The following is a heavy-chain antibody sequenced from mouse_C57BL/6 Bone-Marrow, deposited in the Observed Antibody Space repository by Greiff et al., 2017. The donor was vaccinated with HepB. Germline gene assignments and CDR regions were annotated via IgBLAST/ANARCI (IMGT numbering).Heavy chain of an antibody. V-gene: IGHV1-55*01. CDR1: GYTFTSYW. CDR3: ARDSSGYSFAY. CDR2: IYPGSGST. D-gene: IGHD3-2*02. J-gene: IGHJ3*01. Sequence: VQLQQSGAELVKPGASVKMSCKASGYTFTSYWITWVKQRPGQGLEWIGDIYPGSGSTNYNEKFKSKATLTVDTSSSTAYMQLSNLTSEDSAVYYCARDSSGYSFAYWGQGTLVTVSA.